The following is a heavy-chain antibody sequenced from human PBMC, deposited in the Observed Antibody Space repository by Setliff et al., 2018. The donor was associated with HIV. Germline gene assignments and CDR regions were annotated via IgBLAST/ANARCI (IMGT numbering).Heavy chain of an antibody. V-gene: IGHV1-69*13. D-gene: IGHD1-26*01. CDR2: IMPIFGTA. Sequence: GASVKVSCKASGGSFSSYGLSWVRQAPGQRLEWMGGIMPIFGTANYAQKFQGRVTIIADASTNTVNMELSSLRPEDTAVYYCARGVDGSSRKFFDNWGQGTLVTVSS. CDR3: ARGVDGSSRKFFDN. CDR1: GGSFSSYG. J-gene: IGHJ4*02.